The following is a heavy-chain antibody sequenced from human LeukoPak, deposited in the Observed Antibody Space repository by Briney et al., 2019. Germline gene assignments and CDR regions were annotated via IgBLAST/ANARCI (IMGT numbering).Heavy chain of an antibody. CDR1: GFTFSSYA. CDR2: ISGSGGST. D-gene: IGHD3-16*02. V-gene: IGHV3-23*01. J-gene: IGHJ4*02. Sequence: PGGSLRLSCAASGFTFSSYAMSWVRQAPGKGLEWVSAISGSGGSTYYADSVKGRFTISRDNSKNTLYLQMNSLSAEDTAVYYCAELRLGELSLPYYFDYWGQGTLVTVSS. CDR3: AELRLGELSLPYYFDY.